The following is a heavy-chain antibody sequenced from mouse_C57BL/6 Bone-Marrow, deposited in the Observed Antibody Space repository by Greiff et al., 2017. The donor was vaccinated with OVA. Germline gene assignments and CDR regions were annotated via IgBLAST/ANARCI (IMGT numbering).Heavy chain of an antibody. CDR3: TTYRY. Sequence: EVQLQQSGAELVRPGASVKLSCTASGFNIKDDYMHWVKERPEQGLEWIGWIDPENGDTEYASKVQGKATITADTSSNTVYLHLSSLTSEDTAVYYCTTYRYWGQGTTLTVSS. CDR2: IDPENGDT. V-gene: IGHV14-4*01. J-gene: IGHJ2*01. CDR1: GFNIKDDY.